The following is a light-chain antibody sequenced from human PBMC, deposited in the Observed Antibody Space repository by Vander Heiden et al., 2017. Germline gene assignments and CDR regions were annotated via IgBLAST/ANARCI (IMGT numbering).Light chain of an antibody. V-gene: IGLV2-14*01. CDR2: DVS. Sequence: QSALTQPASVSCSAGPATTTSWSGTSRDVGGYNYVSRYQQHPGKAPKLMMYDVSNRPSGVSNRFSGYKSGNTASLTISGLQAEDEADYYCSSYTSSSTLYVVFGGGTKLTVL. CDR1: SRDVGGYNY. J-gene: IGLJ2*01. CDR3: SSYTSSSTLYVV.